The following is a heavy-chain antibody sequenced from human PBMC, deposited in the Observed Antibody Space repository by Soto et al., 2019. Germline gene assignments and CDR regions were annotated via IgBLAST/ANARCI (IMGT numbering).Heavy chain of an antibody. CDR1: GFTFSSYA. CDR2: ISYDGSNK. CDR3: ARDANGAFDS. Sequence: GGSLRLSCAASGFTFSSYAMHWVRQAPGKGLEWVAVISYDGSNKYYADSVKGRFTISRDNSKNTLYLQMNSLRAEDTAVYYCARDANGAFDSWGQGTLVTVSS. D-gene: IGHD2-8*01. J-gene: IGHJ4*02. V-gene: IGHV3-30-3*01.